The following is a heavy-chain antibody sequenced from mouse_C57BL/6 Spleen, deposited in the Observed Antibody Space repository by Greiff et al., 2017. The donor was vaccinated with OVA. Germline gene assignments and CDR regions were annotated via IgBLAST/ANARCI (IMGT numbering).Heavy chain of an antibody. D-gene: IGHD2-4*01. CDR3: TRGYDFHYYAMDY. Sequence: VQLQQSGTVLARPGASVKMSCKTSGYTFTSYWMHWVKQRPGQGLEWIGAIYPGNSDTRYTQKFKGKAKLTAVTSASTAYMELSSLTNEDSAVYYCTRGYDFHYYAMDYWGQGTSVTVSS. J-gene: IGHJ4*01. CDR2: IYPGNSDT. V-gene: IGHV1-5*01. CDR1: GYTFTSYW.